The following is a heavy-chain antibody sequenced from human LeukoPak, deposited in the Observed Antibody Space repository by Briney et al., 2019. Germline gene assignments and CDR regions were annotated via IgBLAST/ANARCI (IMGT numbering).Heavy chain of an antibody. D-gene: IGHD2-2*01. V-gene: IGHV3-53*01. CDR2: IYSGGST. J-gene: IGHJ4*02. CDR1: GFTVSSNY. CDR3: ARSSIRRYYFDY. Sequence: GGSLRLSCAASGFTVSSNYMSWVRQAPGKGLEWVPVIYSGGSTYYADSVKGRFTISRDNSKNTLYLQMNSLRAEDTAVYYCARSSIRRYYFDYWGQGTLVTVSS.